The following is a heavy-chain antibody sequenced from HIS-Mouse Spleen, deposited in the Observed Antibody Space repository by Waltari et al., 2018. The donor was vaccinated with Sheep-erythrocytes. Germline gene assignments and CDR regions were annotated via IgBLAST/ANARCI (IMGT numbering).Heavy chain of an antibody. CDR3: ARVASGATFDY. V-gene: IGHV3-21*05. Sequence: LEWVSYISCSSSYISYADSVKGRFTISRDNAKNSLYLQMNSLRAEDTAVYYCARVASGATFDYWGQGTLVTVSS. J-gene: IGHJ4*02. D-gene: IGHD1-26*01. CDR2: ISCSSSYI.